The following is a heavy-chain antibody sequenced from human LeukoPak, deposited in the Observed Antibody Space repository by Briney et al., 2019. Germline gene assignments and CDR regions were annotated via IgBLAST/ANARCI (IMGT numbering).Heavy chain of an antibody. Sequence: PSETLSLTCTVSGGSISSYYWSWIRQPPGKGLEWIGYIYYSGSTNYNPSLKSRVTISVDKSKNQFSLKLNSMTAADTAVYYCARPSGWYYFDYWGQGTLVTVSS. J-gene: IGHJ4*02. CDR1: GGSISSYY. CDR2: IYYSGST. D-gene: IGHD6-19*01. V-gene: IGHV4-59*12. CDR3: ARPSGWYYFDY.